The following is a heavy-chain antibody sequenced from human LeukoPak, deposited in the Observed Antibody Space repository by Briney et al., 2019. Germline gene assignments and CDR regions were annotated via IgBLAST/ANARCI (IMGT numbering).Heavy chain of an antibody. Sequence: PQTLSLTRGLYRGSPSVYDRSSVREPPGKGVEWIGEITDGGDTNNNPSPKRGVTPSVHTSTNQFSLKLRSVTAADTAVYYRARGLGWKVATMGLFFMDVWGERTTVTVSS. J-gene: IGHJ6*03. CDR1: RGSPSVYD. CDR2: ITDGGDT. D-gene: IGHD5-24*01. CDR3: ARGLGWKVATMGLFFMDV. V-gene: IGHV4-34*01.